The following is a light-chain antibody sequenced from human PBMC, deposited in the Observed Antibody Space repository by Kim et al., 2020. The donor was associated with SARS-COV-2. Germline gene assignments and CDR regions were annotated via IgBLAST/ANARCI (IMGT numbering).Light chain of an antibody. CDR3: SSYAGSNNLGV. J-gene: IGLJ2*01. V-gene: IGLV2-8*01. Sequence: QRVSISDTATSSDLGGYKDVSWYQQNPGKAPKLRIYEVRKRPSGVPDRLSGAKAGNAASLTVSGLQAEDEADYYCSSYAGSNNLGVFGGGTKRTVL. CDR1: SSDLGGYKD. CDR2: EVR.